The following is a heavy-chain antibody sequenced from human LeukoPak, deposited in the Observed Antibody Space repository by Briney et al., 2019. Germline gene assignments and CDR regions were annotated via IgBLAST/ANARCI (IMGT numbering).Heavy chain of an antibody. CDR2: ISYDGSSK. V-gene: IGHV3-30*18. CDR1: GFTFSSYD. CDR3: AKGRTAMITQDY. D-gene: IGHD1-20*01. Sequence: GGSLRLSCVVSGFTFSSYDMHWVRQAPGKGLEWVAVISYDGSSKYYADSVKGRFTISRGNSKNTLYLQMNSLRAEDTAVYYCAKGRTAMITQDYWGQGTLVTVSS. J-gene: IGHJ4*02.